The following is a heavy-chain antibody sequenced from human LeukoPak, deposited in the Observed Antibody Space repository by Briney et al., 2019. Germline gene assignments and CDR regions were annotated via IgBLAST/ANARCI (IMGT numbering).Heavy chain of an antibody. CDR1: GGSFSGYY. CDR2: INHSGST. J-gene: IGHJ4*02. CDR3: AREGGDDILTGSYPDY. Sequence: SETLSLTCAVYGGSFSGYYWSWIRQPPEKGLEWIGEINHSGSTNYNPSLKSRVTISVDTSKNQFSLKLSSVTATDTAVYYCAREGGDDILTGSYPDYWGQGTLVTASS. D-gene: IGHD3-9*01. V-gene: IGHV4-34*01.